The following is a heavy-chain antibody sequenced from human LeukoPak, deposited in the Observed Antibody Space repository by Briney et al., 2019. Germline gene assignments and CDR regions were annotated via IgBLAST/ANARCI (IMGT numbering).Heavy chain of an antibody. V-gene: IGHV4-4*07. D-gene: IGHD3-22*01. Sequence: PSESLSLTCTFSGGPLSSYYWSWTRHPAGKGLEGSGHIYTSGSNKYKPALKGRVTMSVDTSKNQFSLKLSSVTAADTAVYYCAREPYYYDSSGYYYESYFDYWGQGTLVTVSS. J-gene: IGHJ4*02. CDR2: IYTSGSN. CDR1: GGPLSSYY. CDR3: AREPYYYDSSGYYYESYFDY.